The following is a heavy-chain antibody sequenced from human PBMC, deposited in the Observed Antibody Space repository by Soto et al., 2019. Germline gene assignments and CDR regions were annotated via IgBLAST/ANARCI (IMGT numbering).Heavy chain of an antibody. D-gene: IGHD1-26*01. CDR1: GGSISSYY. J-gene: IGHJ5*02. CDR2: ISYNGNT. CDR3: ARTESGTYSWFDP. V-gene: IGHV4-59*01. Sequence: QVQLQESGAGLVKPSETLSLTCTVSGGSISSYYWSWIRQPPGKGLEWIGYISYNGNTNYNPSLKSRVTISIGTSKNQFSLTLISVTAADTAVYYCARTESGTYSWFDPWGQGTLVTVSS.